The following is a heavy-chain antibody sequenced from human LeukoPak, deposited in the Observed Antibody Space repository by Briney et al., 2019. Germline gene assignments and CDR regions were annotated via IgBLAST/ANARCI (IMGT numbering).Heavy chain of an antibody. CDR2: ISSSGSTI. J-gene: IGHJ3*02. V-gene: IGHV3-11*04. Sequence: GGSLRLSCAASGFTFSDYYMRWLRQAPGKGREWVSYISSSGSTIYYGDSGKGGFTSDRENGKNSLYLQMNSLRAEDTAVYYCARARDILTGDAFDIWGQGTMVTVSS. CDR1: GFTFSDYY. CDR3: ARARDILTGDAFDI. D-gene: IGHD3-9*01.